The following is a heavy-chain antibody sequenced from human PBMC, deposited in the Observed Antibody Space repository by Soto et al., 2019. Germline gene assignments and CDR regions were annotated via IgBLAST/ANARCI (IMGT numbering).Heavy chain of an antibody. D-gene: IGHD4-17*01. J-gene: IGHJ4*02. CDR1: GFTVSNNY. CDR2: IYSGGVT. CDR3: AKRGTTVTTSLWY. Sequence: EVPLVESGGGLVQPGGSLRLSCAASGFTVSNNYMCWVRQAPGKGLEWVSLIYSGGVTHYADSVRGRFTISRDNSRNTLYLQMNSLRADDTAVYYCAKRGTTVTTSLWYWGQGTLVTVSS. V-gene: IGHV3-66*01.